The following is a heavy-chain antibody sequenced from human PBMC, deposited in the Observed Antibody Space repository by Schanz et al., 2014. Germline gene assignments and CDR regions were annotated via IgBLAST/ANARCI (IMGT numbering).Heavy chain of an antibody. CDR3: AKGMGYCSGGTCYDCYYYGLDV. CDR1: GFTFNSYA. J-gene: IGHJ6*02. V-gene: IGHV3-23*01. Sequence: DVQLLESGGGLVQPGGSLRLSCAASGFTFNSYAMTWVRQAPGKGLEWVSSISHSGGSKYYADSVKGRFTISRDNSENTRYLQMNRLSADDTAVFYCAKGMGYCSGGTCYDCYYYGLDVWGQGTTVTVSS. CDR2: ISHSGGSK. D-gene: IGHD2-15*01.